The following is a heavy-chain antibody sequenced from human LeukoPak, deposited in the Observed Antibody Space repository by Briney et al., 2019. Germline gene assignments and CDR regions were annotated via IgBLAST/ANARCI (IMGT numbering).Heavy chain of an antibody. D-gene: IGHD6-19*01. V-gene: IGHV3-7*01. CDR2: IKPDGSEK. Sequence: GGSLRLSCVASGFSFSGHWMNWVRQPPGKGLEWVANIKPDGSEKYYAASVKGRFTISRDNSKNTLYLQMNSLRAEDTAVYYCARERVTGTSYYYYYGMDVWGQGTTVTVSS. CDR3: ARERVTGTSYYYYYGMDV. J-gene: IGHJ6*02. CDR1: GFSFSGHW.